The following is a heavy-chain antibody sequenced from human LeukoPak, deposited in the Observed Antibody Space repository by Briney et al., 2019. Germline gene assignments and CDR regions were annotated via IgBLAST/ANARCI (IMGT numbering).Heavy chain of an antibody. CDR2: INHSGST. V-gene: IGHV4-34*01. CDR3: ARGQYCSSTSCYLWYNY. D-gene: IGHD2-2*01. CDR1: GGSFSGYY. J-gene: IGHJ4*02. Sequence: SETLSLTCAVYGGSFSGYYRSWIRQPPGKGLEWIGEINHSGSTNYNPSLKSRVTISVDTSKNQFSLKLSSVTAADTAVYYCARGQYCSSTSCYLWYNYWGQGTLVAVSS.